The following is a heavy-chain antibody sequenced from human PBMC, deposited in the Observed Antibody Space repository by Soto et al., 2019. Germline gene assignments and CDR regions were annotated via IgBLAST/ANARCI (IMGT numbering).Heavy chain of an antibody. Sequence: GGSLRLSCAASGFTFSSYGMHWVRQAPGKGLEWVAVIWYDGSNKYYADSVKGRFTISRDNSKNTLYLQMNSLRAEDTAVYYCARDRSSSSSPKTHYYYGMDVWGQGTTVTVSS. CDR3: ARDRSSSSSPKTHYYYGMDV. V-gene: IGHV3-33*01. D-gene: IGHD6-6*01. J-gene: IGHJ6*02. CDR1: GFTFSSYG. CDR2: IWYDGSNK.